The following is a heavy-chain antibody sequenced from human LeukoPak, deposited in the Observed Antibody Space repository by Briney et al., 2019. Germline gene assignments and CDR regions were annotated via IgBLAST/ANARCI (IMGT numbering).Heavy chain of an antibody. CDR2: INHSGST. Sequence: PSETLSLTCAVYGGSFSGYYWSWIRQPPGKGLEWIGEINHSGSTNYNPSLKSRVTISVDTSKNQFSLKLSSVTAADTAVYYCARAGYDFWSGNAYYFDYWGQGTLVTVSS. J-gene: IGHJ4*02. D-gene: IGHD3-3*01. CDR1: GGSFSGYY. V-gene: IGHV4-34*01. CDR3: ARAGYDFWSGNAYYFDY.